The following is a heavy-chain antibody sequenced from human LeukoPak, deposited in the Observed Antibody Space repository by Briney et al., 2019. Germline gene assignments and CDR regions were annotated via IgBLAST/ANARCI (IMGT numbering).Heavy chain of an antibody. Sequence: PGRSLRLSCAASGFTFRNYGMHWVRQAPGKGLEWVTFISNDGSDKYYADSVKGRFTVSRDNSNNTLHLQINSLRPEDTAVNYCAKDQGPLNYWGQGTLVTVSS. CDR2: ISNDGSDK. V-gene: IGHV3-30*18. CDR1: GFTFRNYG. D-gene: IGHD2-8*01. CDR3: AKDQGPLNY. J-gene: IGHJ4*02.